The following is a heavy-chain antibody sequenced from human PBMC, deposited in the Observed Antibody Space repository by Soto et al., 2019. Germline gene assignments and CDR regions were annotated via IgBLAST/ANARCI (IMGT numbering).Heavy chain of an antibody. CDR3: ARVIKGAEDWLET. CDR2: ISAYTDDP. J-gene: IGHJ5*02. V-gene: IGHV1-18*01. CDR1: GNTFTNFG. Sequence: ASVXVSFKASGNTFTNFGVTFFRQAPGQGLECMGWISAYTDDPNYAQKFQGRVTMTIDRSTSTAYLDLRSLTSDDTAVYYGARVIKGAEDWLETWGQGTLVNV.